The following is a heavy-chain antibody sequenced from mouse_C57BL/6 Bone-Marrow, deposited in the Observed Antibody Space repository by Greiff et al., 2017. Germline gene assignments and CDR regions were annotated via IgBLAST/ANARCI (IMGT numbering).Heavy chain of an antibody. CDR1: GFTFSDYY. CDR3: ASFYYGNYFFAY. CDR2: ISNGGGST. D-gene: IGHD2-1*01. V-gene: IGHV5-12*01. J-gene: IGHJ3*01. Sequence: EVQLVESGGGLVQPGGSLKLSCAASGFTFSDYYMYWVRQTPEKRLEWVAYISNGGGSTYYPDTVKGRFTISRDNAKNTLYLQMSRLKSEDTAMYYCASFYYGNYFFAYWGQGTLVTVSA.